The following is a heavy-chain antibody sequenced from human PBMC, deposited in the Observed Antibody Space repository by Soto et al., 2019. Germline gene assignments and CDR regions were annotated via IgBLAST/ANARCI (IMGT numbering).Heavy chain of an antibody. J-gene: IGHJ4*02. D-gene: IGHD3-10*01. Sequence: QVQLMQSGAEVQKPVSSVKVSCKASGGTFSSYAISWVRQAPGQGLEWMGGIIPIFGTANYAQKFQGRVTITADESTSTANIKQSRLSTKNTGVKYCAREVGSDRTSKGNCGQGTLVTVSS. CDR2: IIPIFGTA. CDR3: AREVGSDRTSKGN. CDR1: GGTFSSYA. V-gene: IGHV1-69*01.